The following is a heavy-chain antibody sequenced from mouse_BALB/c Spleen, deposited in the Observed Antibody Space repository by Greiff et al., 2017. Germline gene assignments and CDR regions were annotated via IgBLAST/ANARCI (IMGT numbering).Heavy chain of an antibody. D-gene: IGHD1-2*01. J-gene: IGHJ2*01. V-gene: IGHV5-12-2*01. Sequence: VKVVESGGGLVQPGGSLKLSCAASGFTFSSYTMSWVRQTPEKRLEWVAYISNGGGSTYYPDTVKGRFTISRDNAKNTLYLQMSSLKSEDTAMYYCARDDGYEYGGEGRTLTV. CDR2: ISNGGGST. CDR1: GFTFSSYT. CDR3: ARDDGYEY.